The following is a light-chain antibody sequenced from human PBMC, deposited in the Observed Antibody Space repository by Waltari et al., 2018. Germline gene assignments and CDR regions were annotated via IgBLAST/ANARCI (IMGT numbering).Light chain of an antibody. CDR3: QSIDSSLSGSVV. V-gene: IGLV1-40*01. CDR2: INN. CDR1: SSNIGAGYD. Sequence: QSVLTQPPSVSGAPGQRVTISCPGTSSNIGAGYDVYGYQQLPGTAPKLLIYINNNRPPGVPDRFSGSRSGTSASLAVTWLQAEDEAVYYCQSIDSSLSGSVVFGGGTKLTVL. J-gene: IGLJ2*01.